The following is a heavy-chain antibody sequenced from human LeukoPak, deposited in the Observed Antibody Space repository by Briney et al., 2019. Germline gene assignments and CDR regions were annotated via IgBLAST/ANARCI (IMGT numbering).Heavy chain of an antibody. D-gene: IGHD5-18*01. CDR1: GFTFSSYA. Sequence: GGSLRLYCAASGFTFSSYAMSWVRQAPGKGLEWVSAISGSGGSTYYADSVKGRFTISRDNSKNTLYLQMNSLRAEDTAVYYCAKGYSPQTLYYFDYWGQGILVTVSS. V-gene: IGHV3-23*01. J-gene: IGHJ4*02. CDR3: AKGYSPQTLYYFDY. CDR2: ISGSGGST.